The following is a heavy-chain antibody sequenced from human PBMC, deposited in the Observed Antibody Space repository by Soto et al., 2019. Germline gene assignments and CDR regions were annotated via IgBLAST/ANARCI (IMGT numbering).Heavy chain of an antibody. D-gene: IGHD6-13*01. CDR1: GGSISGYY. CDR2: IYDSGST. V-gene: IGHV4-59*08. CDR3: ARHGDSSSWSYFDS. J-gene: IGHJ4*02. Sequence: SETLSLTCTVSGGSISGYYWTWIRQPPGKGLEWIGYIYDSGSTNYNPSLKSRVTIPVDTSKNQFSLKLSSVTAADTAVYYCARHGDSSSWSYFDSWGQGSLVTVSS.